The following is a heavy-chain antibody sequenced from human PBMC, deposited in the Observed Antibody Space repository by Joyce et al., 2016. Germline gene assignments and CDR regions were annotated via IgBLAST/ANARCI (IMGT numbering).Heavy chain of an antibody. D-gene: IGHD2-2*01. CDR2: INPDTGDT. CDR1: GYSFSDSY. V-gene: IGHV1-2*06. J-gene: IGHJ3*01. CDR3: ARGPMPPYAFDV. Sequence: QVNLVQSGAEVKKPGASVKVSCMASGYSFSDSYIHWVRQAPGQGLQWMGRINPDTGDTIYAQKVQGRVTLTRDTFISTVYMEVSRLRSDDTAVYFCARGPMPPYAFDVWGQGTLVTVST.